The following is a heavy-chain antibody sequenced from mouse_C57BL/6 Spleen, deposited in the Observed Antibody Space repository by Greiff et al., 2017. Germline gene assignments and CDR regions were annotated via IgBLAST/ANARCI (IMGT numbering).Heavy chain of an antibody. CDR1: GYTFTSYW. Sequence: QVQLQQPGAELVKPGASVKLSCKASGYTFTSYWMHWVKQRPGQGLEWIGMIHPNSGSTNYNEKFKSKATLTVDKSSSTAYMQLSSLTSEYSAVYYCARKTGNPFYAMDYWGQGTSVTVSS. CDR2: IHPNSGST. V-gene: IGHV1-64*01. CDR3: ARKTGNPFYAMDY. J-gene: IGHJ4*01. D-gene: IGHD1-1*01.